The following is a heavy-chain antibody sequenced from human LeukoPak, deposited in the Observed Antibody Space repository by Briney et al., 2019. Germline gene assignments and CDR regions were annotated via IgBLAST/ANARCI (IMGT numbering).Heavy chain of an antibody. CDR1: GGSFSGYY. CDR3: ARGLRKGLIYGAGPVTPYFQH. Sequence: PSETLSLTCAVYGGSFSGYYWSWIRQPPGKGLEWIGEINHSGSTNYNPSLKSRVTISVDTSKNQFSLKLSSVTAADTAVYYCARGLRKGLIYGAGPVTPYFQHWGQGTLVTVSS. D-gene: IGHD4-17*01. CDR2: INHSGST. V-gene: IGHV4-34*01. J-gene: IGHJ1*01.